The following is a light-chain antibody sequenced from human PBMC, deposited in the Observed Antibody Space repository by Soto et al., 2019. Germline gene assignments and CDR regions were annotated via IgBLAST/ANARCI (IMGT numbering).Light chain of an antibody. CDR3: QQYNDYSWT. Sequence: DIQMTQSPSTLSASVGDRVAITCRASQSISIWLAGYQQKPGKAPKLLIYKASSLESGVPSRFSGSGSGREFTLTISSLQPDDFATYYCQQYNDYSWTFGQGTKVEIK. CDR2: KAS. V-gene: IGKV1-5*03. CDR1: QSISIW. J-gene: IGKJ1*01.